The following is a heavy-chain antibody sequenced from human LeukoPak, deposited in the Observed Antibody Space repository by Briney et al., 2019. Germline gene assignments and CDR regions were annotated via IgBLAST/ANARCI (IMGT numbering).Heavy chain of an antibody. Sequence: GASVKVSCKASGGIFSSYAISWVRQAPGQGLEWMGRIIPILGIANYAQKFQGRVTITADKSTSTAYMELSSLRSEDTAVYYCAREDLTLDAFDIWGQGTMVTVSS. D-gene: IGHD2-21*02. CDR3: AREDLTLDAFDI. J-gene: IGHJ3*02. CDR2: IIPILGIA. CDR1: GGIFSSYA. V-gene: IGHV1-69*04.